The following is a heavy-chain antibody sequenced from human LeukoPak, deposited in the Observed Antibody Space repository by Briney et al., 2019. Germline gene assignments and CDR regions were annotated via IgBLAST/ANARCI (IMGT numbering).Heavy chain of an antibody. CDR2: IYTSGST. CDR1: GGFISSGSYY. Sequence: PSQTLSLTCTVSGGFISSGSYYWSWIRQPAGKGLEWIGRIYTSGSTNYNPSLKSRVTISVDTSKNQFSLKLSSVTAADTAVYYCARASGSHSFDYWGQGTLVTVSS. D-gene: IGHD1-26*01. V-gene: IGHV4-61*02. J-gene: IGHJ4*02. CDR3: ARASGSHSFDY.